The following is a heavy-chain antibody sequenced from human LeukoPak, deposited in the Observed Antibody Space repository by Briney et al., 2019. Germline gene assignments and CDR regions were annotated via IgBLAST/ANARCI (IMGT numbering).Heavy chain of an antibody. CDR2: IIPIFGTA. CDR3: ASPAASIVVVPAAAWSYYGMDV. CDR1: GGTFSSYA. V-gene: IGHV1-69*01. J-gene: IGHJ6*02. Sequence: ASVKVSCKASGGTFSSYAISWVRRAPGQGLEWMGGIIPIFGTANYAQKFQGRVTITADESTSTAYMELSSLRSEDTAVYYCASPAASIVVVPAAAWSYYGMDVWGQGTTVTVSS. D-gene: IGHD2-2*01.